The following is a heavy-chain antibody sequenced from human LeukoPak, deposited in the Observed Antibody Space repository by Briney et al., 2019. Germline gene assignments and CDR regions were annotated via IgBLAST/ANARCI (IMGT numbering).Heavy chain of an antibody. CDR3: VRDGYSYGFMLAFDI. J-gene: IGHJ3*02. V-gene: IGHV3-74*01. CDR2: INSDGSST. Sequence: GGSLRLSCASSGFTFSFYWMHWVRQAPGKGLVWVSRINSDGSSTSYADSVKGRFTISRDSAKNTLYLQMNSLRAEDTAVYYCVRDGYSYGFMLAFDIWGLGTRVTVSS. D-gene: IGHD5-18*01. CDR1: GFTFSFYW.